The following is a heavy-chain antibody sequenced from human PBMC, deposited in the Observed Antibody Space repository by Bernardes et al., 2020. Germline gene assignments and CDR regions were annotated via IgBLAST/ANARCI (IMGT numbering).Heavy chain of an antibody. CDR2: ISAYNGNT. J-gene: IGHJ4*02. CDR3: ARDGLRYFDWLFWYFDY. CDR1: GYTLTSYG. D-gene: IGHD3-9*01. Sequence: ASKKVSCKAFGYTLTSYGISWVRQAPGQGLEWMGWISAYNGNTNYAQKLQGRVTMTTDTSTSTAYMELRSLRSDDTAVYYCARDGLRYFDWLFWYFDYWGQGTLVTVSS. V-gene: IGHV1-18*01.